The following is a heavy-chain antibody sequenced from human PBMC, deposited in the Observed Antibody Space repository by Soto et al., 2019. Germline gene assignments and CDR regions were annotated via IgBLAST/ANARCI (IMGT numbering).Heavy chain of an antibody. J-gene: IGHJ5*02. CDR3: ARGGITIFGVVSWFDP. CDR2: IYHSGST. Sequence: SETLSLTCGVSGGSISSGGYSWSWIRQPPGKGLEWIGYIYHSGSTYYNPSLKSRVTISVDRSKNQFSLKLSSVTAADTAVYYCARGGITIFGVVSWFDPWGQGTL. V-gene: IGHV4-30-2*01. CDR1: GGSISSGGYS. D-gene: IGHD3-3*01.